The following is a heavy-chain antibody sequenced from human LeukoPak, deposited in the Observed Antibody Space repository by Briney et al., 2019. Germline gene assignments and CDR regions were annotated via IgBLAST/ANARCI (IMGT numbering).Heavy chain of an antibody. D-gene: IGHD4-23*01. V-gene: IGHV3-20*04. CDR3: ARDPNGNHRPYYFDY. J-gene: IGHJ4*02. Sequence: SGGSLRLSCAASGFTFGDYGMSWVRQAPGKGLEWVSGINWNGGSTGYADSVKGRSTISRDNAKNSLYLQMNSLRAEDTALYYCARDPNGNHRPYYFDYWGQGTLVTVSS. CDR2: INWNGGST. CDR1: GFTFGDYG.